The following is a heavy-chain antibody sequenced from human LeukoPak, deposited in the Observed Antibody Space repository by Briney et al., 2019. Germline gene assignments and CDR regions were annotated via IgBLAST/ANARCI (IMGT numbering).Heavy chain of an antibody. J-gene: IGHJ4*02. Sequence: AGGSLRLSCAASGFTFSSYAMHWVRQAPGKGLEWVAVISYDGSNKYYADSVKGRFTISRDNSKNTLYLQMNSLRAEDTAVYYCAKALYSNYSDYWGQGTLVTVSS. CDR3: AKALYSNYSDY. CDR2: ISYDGSNK. V-gene: IGHV3-30-3*01. CDR1: GFTFSSYA. D-gene: IGHD4-11*01.